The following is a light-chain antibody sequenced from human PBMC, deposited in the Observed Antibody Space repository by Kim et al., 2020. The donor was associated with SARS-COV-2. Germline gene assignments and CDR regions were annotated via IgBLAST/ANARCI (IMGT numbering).Light chain of an antibody. CDR2: SAS. V-gene: IGKV1-39*01. CDR3: HQSYRTTHT. Sequence: DIQMTQSPSSLSASVGDRVTITCRASESISNYLHWYQQKPGEAPNLLIYSASNLASGVPSRFSGSASGTDFTLTISGLQPGDFATYYCHQSYRTTHTFGQGIKLEIK. J-gene: IGKJ2*01. CDR1: ESISNY.